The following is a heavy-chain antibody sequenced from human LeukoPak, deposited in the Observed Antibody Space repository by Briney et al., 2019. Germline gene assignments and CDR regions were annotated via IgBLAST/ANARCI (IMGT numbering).Heavy chain of an antibody. CDR1: GFTVSSNY. J-gene: IGHJ6*03. V-gene: IGHV3-66*01. Sequence: GGSLRLSCAASGFTVSSNYMSWVRQAPGKGLEWVSVIYSGGSTYYADSVKGRFTISRDNSKNTLYLQMNSLRAEDTAVYYCARDKDYYGSGSYWNMDVWGKGTTVTVSS. CDR2: IYSGGST. D-gene: IGHD3-10*01. CDR3: ARDKDYYGSGSYWNMDV.